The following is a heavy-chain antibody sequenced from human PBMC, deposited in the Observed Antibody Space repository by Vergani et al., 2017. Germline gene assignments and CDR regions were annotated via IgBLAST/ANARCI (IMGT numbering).Heavy chain of an antibody. CDR1: GFTFSSYS. V-gene: IGHV3-21*01. D-gene: IGHD4-17*01. CDR2: ISSSSSYI. Sequence: EVQLVESGGGLVKPGGSLRPSCAASGFTFSSYSMNWVRQAPGKGLEWVSSISSSSSYIYYADSVKGRFTISRDNAKNSLYLQMNSLRAEDTAVYYCARKYGDYYYYGMDVWGQGTTVTVSS. J-gene: IGHJ6*02. CDR3: ARKYGDYYYYGMDV.